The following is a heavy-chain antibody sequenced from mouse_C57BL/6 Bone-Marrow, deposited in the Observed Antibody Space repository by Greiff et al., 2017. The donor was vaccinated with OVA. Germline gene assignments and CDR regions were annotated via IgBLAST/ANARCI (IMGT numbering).Heavy chain of an antibody. Sequence: EVQGVESGPELVKPGASVKMSCKASGYTFTDYNMHWVKQSHGKSLEWIGYINPNNGGTSYNQKFKGKATLTVNKSSSTAYMELRSLTSEDSAVYYCARSSRQLRPSMDYWGQGTSVTVSS. V-gene: IGHV1-22*01. CDR1: GYTFTDYN. J-gene: IGHJ4*01. D-gene: IGHD3-2*02. CDR2: INPNNGGT. CDR3: ARSSRQLRPSMDY.